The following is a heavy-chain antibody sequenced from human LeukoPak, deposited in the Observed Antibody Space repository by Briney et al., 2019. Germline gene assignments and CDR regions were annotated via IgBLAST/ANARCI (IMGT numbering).Heavy chain of an antibody. Sequence: GGSLRLSCSASGFTFSSHWMSWVRQAPGKGLEWVSAISGSGGSTYYADSVKGRFTISRDNSKNTLYLQMNSLRAEDTAVYYCAKGVCSGGSCYSDFDYWGQGTLVTVSS. CDR2: ISGSGGST. CDR3: AKGVCSGGSCYSDFDY. V-gene: IGHV3-23*01. CDR1: GFTFSSHW. D-gene: IGHD2-15*01. J-gene: IGHJ4*02.